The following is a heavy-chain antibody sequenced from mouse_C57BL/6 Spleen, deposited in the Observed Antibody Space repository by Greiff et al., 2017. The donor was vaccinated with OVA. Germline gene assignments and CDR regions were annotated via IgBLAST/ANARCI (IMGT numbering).Heavy chain of an antibody. CDR1: GYTFTSYW. CDR2: IYPSDSET. J-gene: IGHJ3*01. CDR3: ARLDGTWFAY. D-gene: IGHD2-1*01. V-gene: IGHV1-61*01. Sequence: VQLQQPGAELVRPGSSVKLSCKASGYTFTSYWMDWVKQRPGQGLEWIGNIYPSDSETHYNQKFKDKATLTVDKSSSTAYMQLSSLTSEDSAVYYCARLDGTWFAYWGQGTLVTVSA.